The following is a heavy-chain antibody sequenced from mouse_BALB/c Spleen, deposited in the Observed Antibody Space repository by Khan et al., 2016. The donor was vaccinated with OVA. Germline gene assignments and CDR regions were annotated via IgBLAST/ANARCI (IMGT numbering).Heavy chain of an antibody. CDR3: ARNYGGSFDY. D-gene: IGHD1-1*02. J-gene: IGHJ2*01. CDR2: ISYSGNT. CDR1: GYSITSDYA. V-gene: IGHV3-2*02. Sequence: EVQLVESGPGLVKPSQSLSLTCTVTGYSITSDYAWNWIRQFPGNKLEWMGHISYSGNTKYNPSLKSRLSITRDTSKNQFFLQLNSVTTEDTATYYCARNYGGSFDYWGQGTTLTVSS.